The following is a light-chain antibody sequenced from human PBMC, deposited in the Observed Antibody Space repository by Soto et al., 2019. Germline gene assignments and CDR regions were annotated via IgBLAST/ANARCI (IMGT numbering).Light chain of an antibody. CDR1: HIFNIRY. V-gene: IGKV3-20*01. J-gene: IGKJ1*01. Sequence: ESVFPRSRGTLSLSPGERATLSCRASHIFNIRYLSWYQQKAGQAPRLLIYGASSRATGIPDRFSGSGSGTDFTLTISRLEPEDFAVYYCQQYGSTPRTFGQGTKVDIK. CDR2: GAS. CDR3: QQYGSTPRT.